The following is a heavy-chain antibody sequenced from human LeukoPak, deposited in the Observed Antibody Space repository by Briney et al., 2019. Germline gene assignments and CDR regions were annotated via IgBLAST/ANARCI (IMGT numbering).Heavy chain of an antibody. CDR2: ISNTGGST. D-gene: IGHD2-8*01. CDR1: GFTFSSYA. CDR3: TKKHQDIDTVYYFDF. J-gene: IGHJ4*02. Sequence: PGGSLRLSCTASGFTFSSYAMSWVRQAPGKGLEWVSAISNTGGSTYYADSVKGRFTISRDNSKNTLYLQMNSLRAEDTAVYHCTKKHQDIDTVYYFDFWGQGTQVTVSS. V-gene: IGHV3-23*01.